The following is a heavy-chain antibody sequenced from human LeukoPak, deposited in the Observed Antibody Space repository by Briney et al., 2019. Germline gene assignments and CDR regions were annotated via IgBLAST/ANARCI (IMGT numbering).Heavy chain of an antibody. CDR3: ATAPAQRKYSYGYHFDY. D-gene: IGHD5-18*01. CDR1: GYTFTTYG. CDR2: ISTYNGNT. J-gene: IGHJ4*02. V-gene: IGHV1-18*01. Sequence: ASVKVSCKASGYTFTTYGISWVRQAPGQGLEWMGWISTYNGNTKYSQKFQGRVTMTEDTSTDTAYMELSSLRSEDTAVYYCATAPAQRKYSYGYHFDYWGQGTLVTVSS.